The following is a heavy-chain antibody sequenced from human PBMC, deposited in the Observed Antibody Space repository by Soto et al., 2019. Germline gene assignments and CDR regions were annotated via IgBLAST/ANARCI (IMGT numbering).Heavy chain of an antibody. CDR2: INHSGST. D-gene: IGHD3-10*01. CDR3: ARGNSVVRGVIPYYFDY. V-gene: IGHV4-34*01. Sequence: SETLSLTCAVYGGSFSGYYWSWIRQPPGKGLEWIGEINHSGSTNYNPSLKSRVTISVDTSKNQFSLKLSSVTAADTAVYYCARGNSVVRGVIPYYFDYWGQGTRVTVSS. J-gene: IGHJ4*02. CDR1: GGSFSGYY.